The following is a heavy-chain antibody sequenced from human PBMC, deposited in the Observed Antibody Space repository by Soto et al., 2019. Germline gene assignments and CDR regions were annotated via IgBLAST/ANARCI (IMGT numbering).Heavy chain of an antibody. V-gene: IGHV4-39*01. D-gene: IGHD4-17*01. CDR1: GGSISSSSYY. Sequence: PSETLSLTCTVSGGSISSSSYYWGWIRQPPGKGLEWIGSIYYSGSTYYNPSLKSRVTISVDTSKNQFSLKLSSVTAADTAVYYCASWYGDYVSYWGQGTLVTVSS. J-gene: IGHJ4*02. CDR2: IYYSGST. CDR3: ASWYGDYVSY.